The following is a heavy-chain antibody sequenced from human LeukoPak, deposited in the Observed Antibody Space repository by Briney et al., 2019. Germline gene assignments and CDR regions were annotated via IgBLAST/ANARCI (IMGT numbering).Heavy chain of an antibody. D-gene: IGHD2-21*01. CDR1: GFTFSSYA. Sequence: GGSLRLSCAASGFTFSSYAMSWVRQAPGKGLEWVSAISGSGVTTYLADSVKGRFTISRDKSKNTLYLQMNSLRAEDTAVYYCAKSPECGGDCYNLSDWGQGTQVTVPS. CDR3: AKSPECGGDCYNLSD. J-gene: IGHJ4*02. CDR2: ISGSGVTT. V-gene: IGHV3-23*01.